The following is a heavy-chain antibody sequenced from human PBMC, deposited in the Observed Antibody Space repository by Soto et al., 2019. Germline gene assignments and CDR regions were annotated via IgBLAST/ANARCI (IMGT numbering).Heavy chain of an antibody. CDR2: TYFRSKWYN. D-gene: IGHD5-12*01. CDR3: AKGDNLGPKTGYAFDP. CDR1: GESVCSNTAS. J-gene: IGHJ5*02. V-gene: IGHV6-1*01. Sequence: SQTLSLTCAISGESVCSNTASWNWIRQSPSRGLEWLGRTYFRSKWYNDYAVSVKSRIIINPDTSNNQFSLQLNSVTPEDTAVYFCAKGDNLGPKTGYAFDPWGQGIMVTVSS.